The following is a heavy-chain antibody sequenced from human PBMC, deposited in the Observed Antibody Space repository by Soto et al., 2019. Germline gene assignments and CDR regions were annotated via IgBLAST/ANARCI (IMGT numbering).Heavy chain of an antibody. J-gene: IGHJ4*02. CDR2: IYPGDSDT. D-gene: IGHD3-10*01. CDR1: GYTFSTYW. Sequence: GESLKISCKGSGYTFSTYWIAWVRQMPGKGLELMVIIYPGDSDTNYSPAFQGQVTISADKSINTAYLQWTSLDASDTAMYYCARKFGPEFFHXWGQVTLVTVSX. CDR3: ARKFGPEFFHX. V-gene: IGHV5-51*01.